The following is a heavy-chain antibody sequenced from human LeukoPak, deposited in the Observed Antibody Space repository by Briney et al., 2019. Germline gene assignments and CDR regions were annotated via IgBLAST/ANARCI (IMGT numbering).Heavy chain of an antibody. CDR2: INHSGET. V-gene: IGHV4-38-2*01. CDR3: ARYTANKSGYSFDY. J-gene: IGHJ4*02. Sequence: SETLSLTCAVSGYSISSGYYWSWIRQPPGKGLEWIATINHSGETYYNPSLKSRVTISVDTSKNQFSLKLSSVTAAGTAVYYCARYTANKSGYSFDYWGQGTLVTVSS. CDR1: GYSISSGYY. D-gene: IGHD3-22*01.